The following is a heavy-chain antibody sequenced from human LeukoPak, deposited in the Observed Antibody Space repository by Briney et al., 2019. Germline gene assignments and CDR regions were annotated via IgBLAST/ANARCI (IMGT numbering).Heavy chain of an antibody. Sequence: SETLSLTCIVSNGSISSYYWSWIRQPPGKGLEWIGHIYYTGNTNYNPSLKSRVTISGDTSKNQFSLKLTSVTAADTAVYYCARGGPFGYTYGFFDYWGQGVLVTVSS. CDR3: ARGGPFGYTYGFFDY. V-gene: IGHV4-59*01. D-gene: IGHD5-18*01. J-gene: IGHJ4*02. CDR2: IYYTGNT. CDR1: NGSISSYY.